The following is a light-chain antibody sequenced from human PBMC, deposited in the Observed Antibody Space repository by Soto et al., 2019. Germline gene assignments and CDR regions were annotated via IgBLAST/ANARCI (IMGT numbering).Light chain of an antibody. CDR1: QSVSSN. Sequence: ETEMTRSPATPSVSPGERGTLSCRASQSVSSNLAWYQQKPGQAPRLLIYGASTRATGIPARFSGSGSGTEFTLTISSLQSEDFAVYYCQQYNNWPITFGQGTRLEIK. CDR2: GAS. V-gene: IGKV3-15*01. J-gene: IGKJ5*01. CDR3: QQYNNWPIT.